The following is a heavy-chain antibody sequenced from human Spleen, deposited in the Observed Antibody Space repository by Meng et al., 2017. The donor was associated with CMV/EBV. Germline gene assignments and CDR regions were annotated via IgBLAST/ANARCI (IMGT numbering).Heavy chain of an antibody. Sequence: GGSLRLSCAASGFTFSSYAMHWVRQAPGKGLEWVAVISYDGSNKYYADSVKGRFTISRDNSKNTLYLQMSSLRAEDTAIYYCATLTTVITQGSYGMDVWGRGTTVTVSS. CDR1: GFTFSSYA. CDR2: ISYDGSNK. V-gene: IGHV3-30*04. D-gene: IGHD4-17*01. CDR3: ATLTTVITQGSYGMDV. J-gene: IGHJ6*02.